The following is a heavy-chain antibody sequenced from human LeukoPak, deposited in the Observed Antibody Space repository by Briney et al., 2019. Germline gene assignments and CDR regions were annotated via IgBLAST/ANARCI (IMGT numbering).Heavy chain of an antibody. V-gene: IGHV3-30-3*01. CDR1: GFTFSSYA. Sequence: GGSLRVSCAASGFTFSSYAMHWVRQAPGKGLEWVAVISYDGSRKYYADSVKGRFTISRDNSKNTLYLQMNSLRAEDTAVYYCARDKTIFGVASYYYYGMDVWGQGTTVTVSS. CDR3: ARDKTIFGVASYYYYGMDV. D-gene: IGHD3-3*01. J-gene: IGHJ6*02. CDR2: ISYDGSRK.